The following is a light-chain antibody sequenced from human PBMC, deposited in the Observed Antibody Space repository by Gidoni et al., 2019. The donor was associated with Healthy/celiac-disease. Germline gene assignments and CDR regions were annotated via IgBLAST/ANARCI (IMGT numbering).Light chain of an antibody. Sequence: EIVLTQPPATLSLSPGERATLSCRASQSVSSYLAWYQQKPGQAPRLLIYDASNRATGIPARFSGSGSGTDFTLTISSLEPEDFAVYYCQQRSNWPPTFGGXTKVEIK. CDR3: QQRSNWPPT. J-gene: IGKJ4*01. CDR1: QSVSSY. V-gene: IGKV3-11*01. CDR2: DAS.